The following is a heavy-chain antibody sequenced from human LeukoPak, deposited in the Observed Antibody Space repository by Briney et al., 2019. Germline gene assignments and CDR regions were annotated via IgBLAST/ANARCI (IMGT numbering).Heavy chain of an antibody. V-gene: IGHV3-9*01. CDR3: AKGLGGTMIVVVLDY. CDR1: GFIFNNYA. J-gene: IGHJ4*02. CDR2: ISWNSGSI. D-gene: IGHD3-22*01. Sequence: GRSLRLSCAGSGFIFNNYAMHWVRQPPGKGLEWVSGISWNSGSIDYADSVKGRFTISRDNAKNSLYLQMNSLRAEDTALYYCAKGLGGTMIVVVLDYWGQGTLVTVSS.